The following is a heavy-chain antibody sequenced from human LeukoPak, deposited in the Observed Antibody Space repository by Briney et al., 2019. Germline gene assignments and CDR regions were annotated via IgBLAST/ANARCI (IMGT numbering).Heavy chain of an antibody. CDR1: GGSFSGYY. Sequence: SETLSLTCAVYGGSFSGYYWSWIRQPPGKGLEWIGEINHSGSTNYNPSLKSRVTISVDTSKNQFSLKLSSVTAADTAVYYCARAGRFTAAAGYWGHGTLVTVSS. J-gene: IGHJ4*01. V-gene: IGHV4-34*01. D-gene: IGHD6-13*01. CDR3: ARAGRFTAAAGY. CDR2: INHSGST.